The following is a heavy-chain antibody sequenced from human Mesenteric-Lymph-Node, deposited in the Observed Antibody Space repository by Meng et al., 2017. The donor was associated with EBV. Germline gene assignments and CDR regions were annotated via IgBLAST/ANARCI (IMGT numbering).Heavy chain of an antibody. D-gene: IGHD2-15*01. CDR3: ARVSCSGGSCYGGFDY. CDR2: IYYSGTT. Sequence: VELRESGPGLVKPSQTLSLPCAVSGGSISSGDYYWSWIRQPPGKGLEWIGYIYYSGTTYNNPSLKSRVTISIDTSKNQFSLKLISVTAADTAVYYCARVSCSGGSCYGGFDYWGQGTLVTVSS. CDR1: GGSISSGDYY. V-gene: IGHV4-30-4*01. J-gene: IGHJ4*02.